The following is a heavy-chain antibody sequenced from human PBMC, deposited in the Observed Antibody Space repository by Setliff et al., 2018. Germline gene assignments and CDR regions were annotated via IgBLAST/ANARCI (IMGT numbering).Heavy chain of an antibody. CDR3: ARNWVTAECYYYGMDV. V-gene: IGHV3-33*01. Sequence: GGSLRLSCVASGFTFSNYGMHWVRQAPGKGLEWVALIWNDGSSKFYGDSVKGRFTISRDNSKNTLYLQMDSLRAEDTAVYYCARNWVTAECYYYGMDVWGQGTTVTVSS. J-gene: IGHJ6*02. CDR1: GFTFSNYG. D-gene: IGHD2-21*02. CDR2: IWNDGSSK.